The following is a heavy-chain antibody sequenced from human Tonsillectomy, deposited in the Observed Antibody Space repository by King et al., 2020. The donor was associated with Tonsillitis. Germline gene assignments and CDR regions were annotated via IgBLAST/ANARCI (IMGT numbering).Heavy chain of an antibody. CDR1: GGSISSGGYS. CDR2: IYHSGST. Sequence: LQLQESGSGLVKPSQTLSLTCAVSGGSISSGGYSWSWIRQPPGKGLEWIGYIYHSGSTYYNPSLKSRVTISVDRSKNQFSLKLSSVTAADTAVYYCAVGNGIVGADLGGVDFDYWGQGTLVTVSS. CDR3: AVGNGIVGADLGGVDFDY. V-gene: IGHV4-30-2*01. J-gene: IGHJ4*02. D-gene: IGHD1-26*01.